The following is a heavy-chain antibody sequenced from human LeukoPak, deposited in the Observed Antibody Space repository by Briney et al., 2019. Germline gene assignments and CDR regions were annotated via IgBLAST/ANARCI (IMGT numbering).Heavy chain of an antibody. CDR3: AMKAVPRPRLYDAFDF. CDR2: IYADGNT. D-gene: IGHD2-2*02. Sequence: GGSLRLSCAASGFIVDTNYMTWVRQAPGRGLEWVSFIYADGNTYYADSVKGRFTISRDNSKNTLYLQMNSLRADDTAVYYCAMKAVPRPRLYDAFDFWGQGTVVTVSS. CDR1: GFIVDTNY. J-gene: IGHJ3*01. V-gene: IGHV3-53*01.